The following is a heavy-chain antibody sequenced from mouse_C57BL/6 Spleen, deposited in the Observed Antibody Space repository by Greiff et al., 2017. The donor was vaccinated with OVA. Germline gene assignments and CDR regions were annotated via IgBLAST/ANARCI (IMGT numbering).Heavy chain of an antibody. D-gene: IGHD1-1*01. CDR2: IYPGDGDT. V-gene: IGHV1-82*01. Sequence: VQVVESGPELVKPGASVKISCKASGYAFSSSWMNWVKQRPGKGLEWIGRIYPGDGDTNYNGKFKGKATLTADKSSSTAYMQLSSLTSEDSAVYFCARTPFTTVVADYWGQGTTLTVSS. CDR3: ARTPFTTVVADY. J-gene: IGHJ2*01. CDR1: GYAFSSSW.